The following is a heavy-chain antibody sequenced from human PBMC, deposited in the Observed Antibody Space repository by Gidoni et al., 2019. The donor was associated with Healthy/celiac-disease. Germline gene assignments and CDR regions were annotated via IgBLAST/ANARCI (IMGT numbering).Heavy chain of an antibody. CDR1: GFTFGDYS. Sequence: EVQLVESGGGLVQPGPSLRLSCPASGFTFGDYSLSWFRQAPGKGLECVGFIRSKAYGGKTEYAASVKGRFTISRDDSKSIAYLQMNSLKTEDTAVYYCTRVFPYYYDSSALRYWGQGTLVTVSS. D-gene: IGHD3-22*01. CDR2: IRSKAYGGKT. V-gene: IGHV3-49*03. CDR3: TRVFPYYYDSSALRY. J-gene: IGHJ4*02.